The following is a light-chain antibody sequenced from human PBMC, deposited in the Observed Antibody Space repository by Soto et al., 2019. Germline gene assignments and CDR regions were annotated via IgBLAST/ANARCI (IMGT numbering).Light chain of an antibody. CDR2: DVS. Sequence: EIVMTQSPATLSVSPGERATLSCRASQSVGSDLAWYQQKPGQAPRLLIYDVSNRATDIPARFSGSGSGTDFTLTISSLEPEDLAVYYCQQRSNWPRTFGQGTKVDIK. CDR1: QSVGSD. CDR3: QQRSNWPRT. J-gene: IGKJ1*01. V-gene: IGKV3-11*01.